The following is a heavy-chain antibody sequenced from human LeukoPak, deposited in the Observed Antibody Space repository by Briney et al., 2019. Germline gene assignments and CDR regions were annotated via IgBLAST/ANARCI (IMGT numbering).Heavy chain of an antibody. CDR1: GFTFSSYA. Sequence: GGSLRLSCAASGFTFSSYAMHWVRQAPGKGLEWVAVISYDGSNKYYADSVKGRFNISRDNSKNTLYLQMNSLRAEDTAVYYCARGIRDGYKKGYYFDYWGQGTLVTVSS. CDR3: ARGIRDGYKKGYYFDY. J-gene: IGHJ4*02. CDR2: ISYDGSNK. D-gene: IGHD5-24*01. V-gene: IGHV3-30-3*01.